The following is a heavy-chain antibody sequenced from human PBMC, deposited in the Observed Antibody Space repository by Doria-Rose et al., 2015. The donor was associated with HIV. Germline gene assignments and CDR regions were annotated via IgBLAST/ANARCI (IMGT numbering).Heavy chain of an antibody. J-gene: IGHJ4*02. Sequence: QITLKESGPVLVKPTETLTLTCTVSGVSLSSPGMGVSWIRQPPGKALEWLANIFSDDDRSYKTSLQSRLTISMGTTRSQVVLTMTDMEPVDTATYYCARIKSSRWYHKYYFDFWGQGTLVIVSA. CDR1: GVSLSSPGMG. D-gene: IGHD6-13*01. CDR3: ARIKSSRWYHKYYFDF. CDR2: IFSDDDR. V-gene: IGHV2-26*01.